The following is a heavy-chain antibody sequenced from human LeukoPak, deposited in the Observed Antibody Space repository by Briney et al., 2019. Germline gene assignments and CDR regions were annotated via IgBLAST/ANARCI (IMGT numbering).Heavy chain of an antibody. CDR3: ARVGGSGWKGDY. Sequence: PGGSLRLSCTASGFTFGDYAMTWVRQAPGKGLEWVSSISSSSSYIYYADSVKGRFTISRDNAKNSLYLQMNSLRAEDTAVYYCARVGGSGWKGDYWGQGTLVTVSS. CDR2: ISSSSSYI. D-gene: IGHD6-19*01. V-gene: IGHV3-21*01. CDR1: GFTFGDYA. J-gene: IGHJ4*02.